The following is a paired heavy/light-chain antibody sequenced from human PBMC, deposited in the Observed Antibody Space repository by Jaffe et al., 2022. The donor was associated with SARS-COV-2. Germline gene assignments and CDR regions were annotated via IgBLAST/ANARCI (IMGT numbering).Light chain of an antibody. CDR1: QSISSW. V-gene: IGKV1-5*03. CDR3: QQYTSYSGVT. CDR2: TAS. Sequence: DIQMTQSPSTLSASVGDRVTITCRASQSISSWLAWYQQKPGKAPKLLIYTASSLETGVPSRFSGSGSGTEFTLTISSLQPDDFATYYCQQYTSYSGVTFGGGTKVEIK. J-gene: IGKJ4*01.
Heavy chain of an antibody. CDR2: INQGGSEK. D-gene: IGHD4-17*01. J-gene: IGHJ4*02. Sequence: EVQLVESGGGLVQPGGSLRLSCAGSGFTFSSYWMTWVRQAPGKGLEWVANINQGGSEKYYVDSLKGRFTIFRDNAKNSLYLQMNSLRAEDTAVYYCVRLWTTVVTPGRDYWGQGTLVTVSS. CDR1: GFTFSSYW. V-gene: IGHV3-7*03. CDR3: VRLWTTVVTPGRDY.